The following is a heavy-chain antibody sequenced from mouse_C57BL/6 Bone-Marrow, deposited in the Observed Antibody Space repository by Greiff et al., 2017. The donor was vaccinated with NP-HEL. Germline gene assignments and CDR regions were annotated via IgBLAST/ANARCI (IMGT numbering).Heavy chain of an antibody. Sequence: EVKLQQSGPELVKPGASVKIPCKASGYTFTDYNMDWVKQSHGKSLEWIGDINPNNGGTIYNQKFKGKATLTVDKSSSTAYMELRSLTSEDTAVYYGARWGWLLRAWFAYWGQGTLVTVSA. J-gene: IGHJ3*01. CDR2: INPNNGGT. CDR3: ARWGWLLRAWFAY. D-gene: IGHD2-3*01. V-gene: IGHV1-18*01. CDR1: GYTFTDYN.